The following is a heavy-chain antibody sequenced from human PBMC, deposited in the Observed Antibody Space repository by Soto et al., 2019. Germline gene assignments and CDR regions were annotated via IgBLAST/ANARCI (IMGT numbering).Heavy chain of an antibody. CDR2: ISGYNGNT. V-gene: IGHV1-18*04. Sequence: ASVKVSCKASGYTFTSYGISWVRQAPGQGLEWMGWISGYNGNTNYAQKVQGRVTMTTDTSTRIAYMELRSLRSDDTAVYYCARDLSLNYDFSVYYPGYYCMDFWGQGTTGTVSS. CDR3: ARDLSLNYDFSVYYPGYYCMDF. J-gene: IGHJ6*02. CDR1: GYTFTSYG. D-gene: IGHD3-22*01.